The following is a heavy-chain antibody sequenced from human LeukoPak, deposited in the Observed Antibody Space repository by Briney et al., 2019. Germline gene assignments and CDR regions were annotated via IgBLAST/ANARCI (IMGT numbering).Heavy chain of an antibody. J-gene: IGHJ4*02. CDR1: GFTFSDYY. V-gene: IGHV3-11*01. CDR3: ARSYSSGWYEAGNFDY. D-gene: IGHD6-19*01. CDR2: ISSSGSTI. Sequence: GGSLRLSCAASGFTFSDYYMRWIRQAPGKGLEWVSYISSSGSTIYYADSVKGRFTISRDNAKNSLYLQMNSLRAEDTAVYYCARSYSSGWYEAGNFDYWGQGTLVTVSS.